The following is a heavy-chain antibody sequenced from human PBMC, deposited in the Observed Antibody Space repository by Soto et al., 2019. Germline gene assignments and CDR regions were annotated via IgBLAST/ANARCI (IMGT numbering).Heavy chain of an antibody. CDR2: IYHSGST. V-gene: IGHV4-30-2*01. Sequence: QLQLQESGSGLVKPSQTLSLTCAVSGGSISSGGYSWSWIRQPPGKGPEWIWYIYHSGSTYYNPSLKGRVTKSVDRSKNQFSLKLSSVTAADTAVYYCAAGGGLPRYYWGQGTLVTVSS. CDR3: AAGGGLPRYY. J-gene: IGHJ4*02. CDR1: GGSISSGGYS. D-gene: IGHD5-12*01.